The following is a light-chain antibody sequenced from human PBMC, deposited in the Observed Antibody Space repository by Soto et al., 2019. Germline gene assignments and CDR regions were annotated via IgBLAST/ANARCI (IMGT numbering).Light chain of an antibody. CDR3: QQRSNWPRT. CDR2: DAS. V-gene: IGKV3-11*01. J-gene: IGKJ1*01. Sequence: EIVLTQSPATLSLSPGERATLSCRASQSVRGYLAWYQQKPGQAPRLLIYDASNRATGIPARFSGSGSGTDFTLTISSLDPEDSAIYYCQQRSNWPRTFGQGTKVDIK. CDR1: QSVRGY.